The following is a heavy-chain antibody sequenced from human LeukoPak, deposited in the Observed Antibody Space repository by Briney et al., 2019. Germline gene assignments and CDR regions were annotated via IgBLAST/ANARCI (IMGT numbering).Heavy chain of an antibody. J-gene: IGHJ5*02. CDR3: ARGPVTMVRGVITSPFDP. CDR2: IIPILGIA. V-gene: IGHV1-69*04. D-gene: IGHD3-10*01. Sequence: SSVKVSRKASGGTFSSYAISWVRQAPGQGLEWVGRIIPILGIANYAQKFQGRVTITADKSTSTAYIELSSLRPEDTAVYYCARGPVTMVRGVITSPFDPWGQRTLVTVSS. CDR1: GGTFSSYA.